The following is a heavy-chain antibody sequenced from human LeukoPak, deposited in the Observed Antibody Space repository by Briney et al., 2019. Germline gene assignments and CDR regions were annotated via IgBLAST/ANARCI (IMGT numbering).Heavy chain of an antibody. CDR2: IYPGDSDT. CDR1: GYSFTSNW. Sequence: GESLKISCKGSGYSFTSNWIGWVRQMPGKGLEWMGIIYPGDSDTRYSPSFQGQVTISADKSISTAYLQWSSLKASDTAMYYCARHFDYYDSSGYCFDYWGQGTLVTVSS. D-gene: IGHD3-22*01. J-gene: IGHJ4*02. V-gene: IGHV5-51*01. CDR3: ARHFDYYDSSGYCFDY.